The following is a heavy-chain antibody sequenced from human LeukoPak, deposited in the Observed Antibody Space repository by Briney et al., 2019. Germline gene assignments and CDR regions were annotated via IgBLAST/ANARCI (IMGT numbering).Heavy chain of an antibody. J-gene: IGHJ5*02. CDR3: ARDRNDFWSAQRFDP. CDR1: GFTFSNYA. D-gene: IGHD3-3*01. Sequence: GGSLRLSCAASGFTFSNYAMSWVRQAPRKGLEWVSAISGSGGSTYYADSVKGRFTISRDNSKNTLYLQMNSLRSDDTAVYYCARDRNDFWSAQRFDPWGQGTLVTVSS. V-gene: IGHV3-23*01. CDR2: ISGSGGST.